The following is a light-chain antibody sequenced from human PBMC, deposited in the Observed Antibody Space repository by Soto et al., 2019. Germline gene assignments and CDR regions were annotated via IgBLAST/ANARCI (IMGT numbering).Light chain of an antibody. CDR1: SNDVGGYDY. V-gene: IGLV2-14*01. CDR2: DVI. J-gene: IGLJ1*01. Sequence: QSALTQPASVSGSPGQSITISCTGTSNDVGGYDYVSWYQQYPGKAPKLMIYDVIHWPSGVSPRFSGSKSGNTASLTISGLRAEDEADYFCTSYATSSTYVFGTGTKLTVL. CDR3: TSYATSSTYV.